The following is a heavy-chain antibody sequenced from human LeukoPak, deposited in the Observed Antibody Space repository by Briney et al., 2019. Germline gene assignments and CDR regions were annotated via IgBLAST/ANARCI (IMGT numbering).Heavy chain of an antibody. J-gene: IGHJ4*03. D-gene: IGHD3-10*01. Sequence: GGSLRLSCAASGFTFSDYYMSWIRQAPGKGLEWVSYISSSGSTIYYADSVKGRFTISRDNAKNSLYLQMNSLRAEDTAVYYCARYYYGSGSRKLYFDYWGQGTTVTVSS. CDR2: ISSSGSTI. CDR3: ARYYYGSGSRKLYFDY. V-gene: IGHV3-11*01. CDR1: GFTFSDYY.